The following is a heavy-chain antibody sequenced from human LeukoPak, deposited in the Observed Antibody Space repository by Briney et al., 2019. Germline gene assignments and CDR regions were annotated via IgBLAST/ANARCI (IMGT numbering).Heavy chain of an antibody. D-gene: IGHD2-21*02. Sequence: GVSVKVSCKASGYTFNDYYLHWVRQAPGQGLEWMGWINPNNGGIKYAQKFQGRVTMTRDTSISTAYMELSSLKSDDTAVYYCATDCGGDCYSRYWGQGSRVSVSS. CDR2: INPNNGGI. CDR3: ATDCGGDCYSRY. CDR1: GYTFNDYY. J-gene: IGHJ4*02. V-gene: IGHV1-2*02.